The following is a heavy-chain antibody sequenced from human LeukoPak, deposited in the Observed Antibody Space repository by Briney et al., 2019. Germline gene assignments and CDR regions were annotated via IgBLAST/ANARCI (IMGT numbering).Heavy chain of an antibody. CDR1: GYTFTDYY. J-gene: IGHJ4*02. CDR2: MIPILGIA. D-gene: IGHD3-22*01. CDR3: ARVVDDSRSDYFDY. V-gene: IGHV1-69*04. Sequence: ASVTVSFMASGYTFTDYYMHWVGQAPGQGGEGMGRMIPILGIANYAQKFQGRVTITADKSTSTAYMELSSLRSEDTAVYYCARVVDDSRSDYFDYWGQGTLVTVSS.